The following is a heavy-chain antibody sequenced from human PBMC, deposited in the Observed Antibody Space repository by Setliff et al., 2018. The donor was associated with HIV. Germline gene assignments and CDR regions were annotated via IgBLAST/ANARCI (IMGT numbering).Heavy chain of an antibody. D-gene: IGHD2-21*01. CDR3: ARVAGIPWFDP. V-gene: IGHV4-34*01. CDR1: GGSFPVYS. CDR2: VDHSGSA. Sequence: SETLSLTCTVYGGSFPVYSWTWIRQSPIKGLEWIGEVDHSGSATYNPSLKSRVAISMDTSKKQFSLRLKSVTAADTAVYYCARVAGIPWFDPWGQGTLVTVSS. J-gene: IGHJ5*02.